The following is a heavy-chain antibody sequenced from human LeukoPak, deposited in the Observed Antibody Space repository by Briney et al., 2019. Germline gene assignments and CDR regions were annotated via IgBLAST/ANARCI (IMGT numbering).Heavy chain of an antibody. J-gene: IGHJ4*02. CDR3: ARGGRGLAFDY. D-gene: IGHD6-19*01. CDR2: IYSGGST. Sequence: PGGSLRLSCAASGFTVSSNYTSWVRQAPGKGLEWVSVIYSGGSTYYADSVKCRFTISRDNSKNSLYLQMNSLRAEDTAVYYCARGGRGLAFDYWGQGTLVTVSS. V-gene: IGHV3-53*01. CDR1: GFTVSSNY.